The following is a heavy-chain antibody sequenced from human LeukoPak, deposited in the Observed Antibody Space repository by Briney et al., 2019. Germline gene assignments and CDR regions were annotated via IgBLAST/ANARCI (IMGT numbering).Heavy chain of an antibody. CDR2: IYYSGST. Sequence: SETLSLTCTVSGGSISSDYWSWIRQSPGKGLEWIANIYYSGSTNYNPSLKSRVTISVDTSKNQFSLKLSSVTAADTAVYYCARGMITFGGVIAKDYWGQGTLVTVSS. D-gene: IGHD3-16*02. J-gene: IGHJ4*02. CDR1: GGSISSDY. V-gene: IGHV4-59*12. CDR3: ARGMITFGGVIAKDY.